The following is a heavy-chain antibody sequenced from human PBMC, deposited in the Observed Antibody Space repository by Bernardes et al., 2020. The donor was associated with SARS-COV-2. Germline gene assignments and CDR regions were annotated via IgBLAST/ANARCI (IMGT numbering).Heavy chain of an antibody. J-gene: IGHJ4*02. CDR1: GFTFSSYA. V-gene: IGHV3-23*01. Sequence: GGSLRLSCAASGFTFSSYAMSWFRQAPGKGLEWVSSISVSVGTTFYADSVKGRFTISRDNSKNMMYLQMNSLRAEDTAVYYCAKFLAGSSPHRTGATTYFDYWGQGALVTVSS. CDR3: AKFLAGSSPHRTGATTYFDY. D-gene: IGHD1-26*01. CDR2: ISVSVGTT.